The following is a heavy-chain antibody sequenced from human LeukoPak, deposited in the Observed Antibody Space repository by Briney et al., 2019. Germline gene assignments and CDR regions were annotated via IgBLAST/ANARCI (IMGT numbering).Heavy chain of an antibody. CDR2: ISYDGSNK. V-gene: IGHV3-30*03. Sequence: GGSLRLSCAASGFTFSSYGMHWVRQAPGKGLEWVTVISYDGSNKYYADSVKGRFTISRDNAKNSLYLQMNSLRAEDTAVYYCARGDYYDSSGSDYWGQGTLVTVSS. D-gene: IGHD3-22*01. CDR3: ARGDYYDSSGSDY. CDR1: GFTFSSYG. J-gene: IGHJ4*02.